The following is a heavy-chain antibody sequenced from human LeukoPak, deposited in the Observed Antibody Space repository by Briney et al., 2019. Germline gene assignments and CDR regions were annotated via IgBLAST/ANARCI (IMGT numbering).Heavy chain of an antibody. V-gene: IGHV3-33*06. CDR1: GFTFSRYG. D-gene: IGHD6-13*01. J-gene: IGHJ4*02. CDR3: AKELASYFDS. Sequence: GRSLRLSCAASGFTFSRYGMHWARQAPGKGLEWVAVIRYVGGNKYYADSVKGRFTISRNNSKKPPYLQMKSVRAEDTAVYYCAKELASYFDSWGKGPLVTVSP. CDR2: IRYVGGNK.